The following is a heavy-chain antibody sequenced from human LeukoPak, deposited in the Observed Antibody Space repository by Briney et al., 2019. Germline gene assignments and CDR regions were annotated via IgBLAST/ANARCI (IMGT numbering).Heavy chain of an antibody. CDR2: VNKGGTEK. CDR3: AREHYFYHMDG. CDR1: GFTFSTYG. J-gene: IGHJ6*03. Sequence: GGSLRLSCAASGFTFSTYGMSWVRQAPGKGLEWVANVNKGGTEKYYVDSVKGRFTISRDNAENSLYLQMNSLRAEDTAVYYCAREHYFYHMDGWGKGTTVTVSS. V-gene: IGHV3-7*01.